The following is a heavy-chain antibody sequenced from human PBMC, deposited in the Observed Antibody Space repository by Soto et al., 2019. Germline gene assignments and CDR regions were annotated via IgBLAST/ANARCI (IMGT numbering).Heavy chain of an antibody. Sequence: GGSLRLSCAASGFTFSSYWMSWVRQAPGKGLEWVANIKQDGSEKYDVDSVKGRFTISRDNAKSSRYLQMNSLRAEDPAVYYCARAPLGFGSWYFDYWGQGTLVTVSS. CDR2: IKQDGSEK. J-gene: IGHJ4*02. CDR3: ARAPLGFGSWYFDY. D-gene: IGHD6-13*01. CDR1: GFTFSSYW. V-gene: IGHV3-7*01.